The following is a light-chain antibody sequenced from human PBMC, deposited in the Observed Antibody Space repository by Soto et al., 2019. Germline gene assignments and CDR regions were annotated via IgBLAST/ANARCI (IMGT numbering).Light chain of an antibody. CDR2: DAS. V-gene: IGKV1-33*01. Sequence: DIQMTLSPSSLSASVGDRLTITCQASQEISNYLNWYQQKPGKAPKLLIYDASNLETGVPSRFSGSGSGTDFTFTISSLQPEDIATYYCQQYDNLPITFGQGTRLEIK. CDR3: QQYDNLPIT. J-gene: IGKJ5*01. CDR1: QEISNY.